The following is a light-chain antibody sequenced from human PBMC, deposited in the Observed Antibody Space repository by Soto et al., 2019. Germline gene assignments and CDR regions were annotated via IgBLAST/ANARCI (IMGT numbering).Light chain of an antibody. CDR1: QGISSY. Sequence: IQLTQSPSSLSASVGDRVTITCRASQGISSYLAWYQQKPGQAPKLLIYAASTLQSGVPSRFSGSGSGTDFTLTIISLQPEDFATYYCQQLNSYPPYTFGQGTKLEIK. CDR3: QQLNSYPPYT. V-gene: IGKV1-9*01. CDR2: AAS. J-gene: IGKJ2*01.